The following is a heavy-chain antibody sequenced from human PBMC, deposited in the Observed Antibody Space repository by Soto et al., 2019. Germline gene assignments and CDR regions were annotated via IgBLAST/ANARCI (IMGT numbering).Heavy chain of an antibody. V-gene: IGHV1-8*01. J-gene: IGHJ4*02. Sequence: QVQLVQSGAEVKKSGASVKVSCKASGYTFTSHDINWVRQATGQGLEWMGWMNRNIGNTGYAQKFQGRVTITSNTSISTAYMELSSLRSEDTAVYYCARWDYGYYARFDYWGQGTLVTVSS. CDR2: MNRNIGNT. CDR3: ARWDYGYYARFDY. D-gene: IGHD4-17*01. CDR1: GYTFTSHD.